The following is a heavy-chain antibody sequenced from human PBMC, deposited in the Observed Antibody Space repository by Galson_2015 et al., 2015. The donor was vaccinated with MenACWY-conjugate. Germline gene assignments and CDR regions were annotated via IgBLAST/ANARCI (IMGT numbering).Heavy chain of an antibody. J-gene: IGHJ1*01. CDR1: GFTFSSYA. D-gene: IGHD3-22*01. CDR3: AKVIPIVVVPFEYFQH. Sequence: SLRLSCAASGFTFSSYAMSWVRQAPGKGLEWVSAISGSGGSTYYADSVKGRFTISRDNSKNTLYLQMNSLRAEDTAVYYCAKVIPIVVVPFEYFQHWGQGTLVTVSS. V-gene: IGHV3-23*01. CDR2: ISGSGGST.